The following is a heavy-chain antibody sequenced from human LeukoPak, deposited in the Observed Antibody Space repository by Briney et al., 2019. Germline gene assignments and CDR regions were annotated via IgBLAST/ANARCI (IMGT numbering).Heavy chain of an antibody. CDR2: INQDGSEI. V-gene: IGHV3-7*01. D-gene: IGHD6-6*01. J-gene: IGHJ4*02. CDR3: AREADSGSSGDYFDY. Sequence: GGSPRLSCAASGFTFSSYWMSWVRQAPGKGLEWVANINQDGSEIYYVDSVKGRLIISRDNAKYSLHLQMNSLRAEDTAVYYCAREADSGSSGDYFDYWGQGTLVTVSS. CDR1: GFTFSSYW.